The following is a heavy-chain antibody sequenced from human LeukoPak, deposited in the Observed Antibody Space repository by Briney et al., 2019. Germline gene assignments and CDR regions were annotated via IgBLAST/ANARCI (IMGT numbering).Heavy chain of an antibody. CDR3: ARLGARVAAAGRFDY. D-gene: IGHD6-13*01. CDR1: GGSFSGYY. CDR2: INHSGST. V-gene: IGHV4-34*01. J-gene: IGHJ4*02. Sequence: SETLSLTCAVYGGSFSGYYWSWIRQPPGKGLEWIGEINHSGSTNYNPSLKSRVTISVDTSKNQFSLKLSSVTAADTAVYCCARLGARVAAAGRFDYWGQGTLVTVSS.